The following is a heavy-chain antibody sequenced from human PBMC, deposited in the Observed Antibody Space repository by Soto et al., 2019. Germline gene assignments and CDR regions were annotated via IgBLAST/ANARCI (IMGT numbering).Heavy chain of an antibody. D-gene: IGHD4-17*01. CDR2: IYHGGST. V-gene: IGHV4-59*02. Sequence: SETLSLTCTVSGGSVSSYYWSWIRQPPGKGLEWIGYIYHGGSTNYNPSLKSRVTISVDTSKNQFSLKLTSVTAVDTAVYYCAKGGDTVITRRATMDVWGQGTTVTVFS. CDR1: GGSVSSYY. J-gene: IGHJ6*02. CDR3: AKGGDTVITRRATMDV.